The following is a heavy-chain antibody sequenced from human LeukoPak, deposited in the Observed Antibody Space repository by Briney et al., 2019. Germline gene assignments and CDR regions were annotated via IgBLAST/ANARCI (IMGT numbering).Heavy chain of an antibody. D-gene: IGHD3-10*01. CDR1: GFTFSSYS. CDR3: ARDVVRGVIIPYFDY. CDR2: FSSSSSYI. J-gene: IGHJ4*02. Sequence: GGSLRLSCAASGFTFSSYSRNWVPQAPGKGLEWVSSFSSSSSYIYYADSVKGRFTISRDNAKNSLYLQMNSLRAEDTAVYYCARDVVRGVIIPYFDYWGQGTLVTVSS. V-gene: IGHV3-21*01.